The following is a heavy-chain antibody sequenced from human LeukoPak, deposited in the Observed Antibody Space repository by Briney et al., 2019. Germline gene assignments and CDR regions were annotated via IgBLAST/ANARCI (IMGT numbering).Heavy chain of an antibody. J-gene: IGHJ4*02. Sequence: GGSLRLSCAASGFTLSNAWMNWVRQAPGKGLEWVGLIKSKTNGYTRDYAAPVKGRFTISRDDSDNTLYLQMNSLRAEDTAVYYCARDGYYYDSSGYSLPFDYWGQGTLVTVSS. D-gene: IGHD3-22*01. V-gene: IGHV3-15*01. CDR3: ARDGYYYDSSGYSLPFDY. CDR1: GFTLSNAW. CDR2: IKSKTNGYTR.